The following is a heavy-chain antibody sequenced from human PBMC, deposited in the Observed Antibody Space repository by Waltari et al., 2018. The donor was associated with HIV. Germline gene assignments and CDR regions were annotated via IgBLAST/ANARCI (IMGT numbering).Heavy chain of an antibody. CDR3: GSGPGRSVDY. Sequence: QVPLVQSGSELKKPGASVKGSCKASGYAFPNFAMDGVRQAPGQGLAWMGLINTKTGNPTYAQGLTGRFVFSLDTSVPTAYLQISSLKAEDTAVYYCGSGPGRSVDYWGQGTLVTVSS. V-gene: IGHV7-4-1*02. J-gene: IGHJ4*02. CDR1: GYAFPNFA. CDR2: INTKTGNP. D-gene: IGHD3-10*01.